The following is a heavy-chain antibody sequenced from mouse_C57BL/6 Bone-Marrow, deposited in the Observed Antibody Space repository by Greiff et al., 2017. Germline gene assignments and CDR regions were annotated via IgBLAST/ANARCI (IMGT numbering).Heavy chain of an antibody. J-gene: IGHJ3*01. CDR2: IYPRSGNT. Sequence: VKLQQSGAELARPGASVKLSCKASGYTFTSYGISWVKQRTGQGLEWIGEIYPRSGNTYYNEKFKGKATLTADKSSSTAYMELRSLTSEDSAVYFCARFASYTWFAYWGQGTLVTVSA. D-gene: IGHD1-1*01. CDR1: GYTFTSYG. V-gene: IGHV1-81*01. CDR3: ARFASYTWFAY.